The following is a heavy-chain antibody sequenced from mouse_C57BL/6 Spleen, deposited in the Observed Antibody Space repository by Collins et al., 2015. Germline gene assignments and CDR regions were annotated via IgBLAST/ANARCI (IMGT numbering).Heavy chain of an antibody. D-gene: IGHD2-12*01. V-gene: IGHV1-26*01. J-gene: IGHJ2*01. Sequence: EVQLQQSGPELVEPGASVKISCKASGYTFTDYYMNWVKQSHGKSLEWIGDINPNNGGTSYNQKFKGKATLTVDKSSSTAYMELRSLTSEDSAVYYCAYIDYWGQGTTLTVSS. CDR3: AYIDY. CDR2: INPNNGGT. CDR1: GYTFTDYY.